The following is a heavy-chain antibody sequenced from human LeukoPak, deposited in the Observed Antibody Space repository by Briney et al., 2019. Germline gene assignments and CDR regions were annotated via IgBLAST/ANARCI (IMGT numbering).Heavy chain of an antibody. CDR3: AGSSGYYYYNDY. Sequence: SVKVSCKASGGTFSSYTISWVRQAPGQGLEWMGRIIPILSIANYAQKFQGRVTITADKSTSTAYMELSSLRSEDTAVYYCAGSSGYYYYNDYWGQGTLVTVSS. CDR1: GGTFSSYT. D-gene: IGHD3-22*01. J-gene: IGHJ4*02. V-gene: IGHV1-69*02. CDR2: IIPILSIA.